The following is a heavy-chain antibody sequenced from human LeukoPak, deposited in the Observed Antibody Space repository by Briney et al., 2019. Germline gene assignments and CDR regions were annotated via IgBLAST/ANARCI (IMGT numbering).Heavy chain of an antibody. CDR2: IYPGDSDT. Sequence: GESLKISCKGSGYSFTSYWIGWVRQMPGKGLEWMGIIYPGDSDTRYSPSFQGQVTISADKSISTAYLQWSSLKASDTAMYYCARLVDTAMGGNYYYGMDVWGQGTTVTVPS. CDR3: ARLVDTAMGGNYYYGMDV. V-gene: IGHV5-51*01. D-gene: IGHD5-18*01. CDR1: GYSFTSYW. J-gene: IGHJ6*02.